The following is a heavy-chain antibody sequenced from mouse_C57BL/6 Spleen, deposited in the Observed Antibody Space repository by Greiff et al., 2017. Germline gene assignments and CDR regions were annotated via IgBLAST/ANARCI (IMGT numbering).Heavy chain of an antibody. CDR3: ARNYGSRYWYFDV. V-gene: IGHV1-18*01. CDR1: GYTFTDYN. Sequence: EVKLVESGPELVKPGASVKIPCKASGYTFTDYNMDWVKQSHGKSLEWIGDINPNNGGTIYNQKFKGKATLTVDKSSSTADMELRRLTSEDTAVYDCARNYGSRYWYFDVWGTGTTVTVSS. J-gene: IGHJ1*03. D-gene: IGHD1-1*01. CDR2: INPNNGGT.